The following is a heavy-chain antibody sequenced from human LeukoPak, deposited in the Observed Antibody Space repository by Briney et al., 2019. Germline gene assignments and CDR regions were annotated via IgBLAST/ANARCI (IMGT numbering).Heavy chain of an antibody. CDR1: GYTFTSYA. CDR2: INAGNGNT. Sequence: ASVKVSCKASGYTFTSYAMRWVRQAPGQRLEWMGWINAGNGNTKYSQKFQGRVTITRDTSASTAYMELSSLRSEDTAVYYCARVGDSIGPFDYWGQGTLVTVSS. V-gene: IGHV1-3*01. D-gene: IGHD3-22*01. CDR3: ARVGDSIGPFDY. J-gene: IGHJ4*02.